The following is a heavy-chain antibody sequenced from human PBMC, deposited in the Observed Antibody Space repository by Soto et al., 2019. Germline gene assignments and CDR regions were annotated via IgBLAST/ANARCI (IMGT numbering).Heavy chain of an antibody. CDR3: AKDASNSWFNCFDP. CDR2: ISGSGVST. Sequence: GSLRLSCAASGFTFSSYAMSWVRQAPGKGLEWVSTISGSGVSTYYADSVKGRFTISRDNSKNTLYLQMTRLRAEDTAIYSCAKDASNSWFNCFDPWGQGTLVTVSS. CDR1: GFTFSSYA. J-gene: IGHJ5*02. V-gene: IGHV3-23*01. D-gene: IGHD6-13*01.